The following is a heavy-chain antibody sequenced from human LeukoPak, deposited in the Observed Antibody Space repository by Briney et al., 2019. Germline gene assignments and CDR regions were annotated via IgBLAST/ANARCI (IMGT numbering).Heavy chain of an antibody. V-gene: IGHV1-18*01. CDR1: GYTFTSYG. Sequence: WASVKVSCKASGYTFTSYGISWVRQAPGQGLEWMGWISAYNGNTNYAQKLQGRVTMTTDTSTSTAYMELRSLRSDDTAVYYCAREPYCSGGSCYLYYYYYYGMDVRGQGTTVTVSS. D-gene: IGHD2-15*01. J-gene: IGHJ6*02. CDR3: AREPYCSGGSCYLYYYYYYGMDV. CDR2: ISAYNGNT.